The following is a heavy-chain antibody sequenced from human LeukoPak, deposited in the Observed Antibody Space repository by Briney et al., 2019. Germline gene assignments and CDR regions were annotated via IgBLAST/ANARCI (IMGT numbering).Heavy chain of an antibody. D-gene: IGHD6-6*01. CDR1: GFTFSDYY. Sequence: GGSLRLSCAASGFTFSDYYMSWIRQAPGKGLEWVSYITSSGSTIYYADSVEGRFTISRDNAKNSLYLQMNSLRVEDTAVYYCATDKDGSSDYWGQGTLVTVSS. CDR3: ATDKDGSSDY. CDR2: ITSSGSTI. J-gene: IGHJ4*02. V-gene: IGHV3-11*04.